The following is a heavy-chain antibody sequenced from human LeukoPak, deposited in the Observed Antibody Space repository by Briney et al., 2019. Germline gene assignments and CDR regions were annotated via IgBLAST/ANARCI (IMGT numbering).Heavy chain of an antibody. CDR3: APIAAAPGWQRFDP. CDR2: ISSSGSTI. D-gene: IGHD6-13*01. Sequence: GGSLRLSCAASGFTFSSYEMNWVRQAPGKGLEWVSYISSSGSTIYYADSVKGRFTISRDNAKNSLYLQMNSLRAEDTAVYYCAPIAAAPGWQRFDPWSQGTLVTVSS. CDR1: GFTFSSYE. J-gene: IGHJ5*02. V-gene: IGHV3-48*03.